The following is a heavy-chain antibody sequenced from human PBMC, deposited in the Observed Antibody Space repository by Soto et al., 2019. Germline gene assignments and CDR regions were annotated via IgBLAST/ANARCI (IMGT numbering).Heavy chain of an antibody. D-gene: IGHD3-22*01. CDR1: GGSISSGGYY. J-gene: IGHJ3*02. Sequence: PSETLSLTCTVSGGSISSGGYYWSWIRQHPGKGLEWIGYIYYSGSTYYNPSLTSRVTISVDTSKNQFSLKLSSVTAADTAVYYCAREGWYYYDSSGYYPMSHDAFDIWGQGTMVTVS. CDR3: AREGWYYYDSSGYYPMSHDAFDI. CDR2: IYYSGST. V-gene: IGHV4-31*03.